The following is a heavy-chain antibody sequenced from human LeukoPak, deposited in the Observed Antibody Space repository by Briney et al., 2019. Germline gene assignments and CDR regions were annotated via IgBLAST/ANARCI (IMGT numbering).Heavy chain of an antibody. CDR2: ISGSGGST. V-gene: IGHV3-23*01. Sequence: PGGSLRLSCAASGFTFSSDAMSWVRQAPGKGLEWVSAISGSGGSTYYADSVKGRFTISRDNSKNTLYLQMNSLRAEDTAVYYCAKGSGGYSYGYPFDYWGQGTLVTVSS. J-gene: IGHJ4*02. CDR1: GFTFSSDA. D-gene: IGHD5-18*01. CDR3: AKGSGGYSYGYPFDY.